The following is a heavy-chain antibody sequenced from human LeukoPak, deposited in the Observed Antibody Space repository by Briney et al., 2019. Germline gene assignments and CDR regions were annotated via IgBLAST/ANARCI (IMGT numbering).Heavy chain of an antibody. D-gene: IGHD1-26*01. CDR1: GFTFSSYE. Sequence: GGSLRLSCAASGFTFSSYEMNWVRQAPGKGLEWVSYISSSGSTIYYADSVKGRFTISRDNAKNSLYLQMNSLRIEDTAVYYCARESAMGATTGDYWGQGTLVTVSS. CDR3: ARESAMGATTGDY. J-gene: IGHJ4*02. V-gene: IGHV3-48*03. CDR2: ISSSGSTI.